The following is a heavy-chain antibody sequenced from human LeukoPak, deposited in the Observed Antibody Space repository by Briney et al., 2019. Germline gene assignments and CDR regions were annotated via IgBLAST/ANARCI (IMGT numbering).Heavy chain of an antibody. CDR1: GFTFSSYA. CDR3: AKDIFGQIDAFDI. J-gene: IGHJ3*02. CDR2: ISGSGGST. V-gene: IGHV3-23*01. D-gene: IGHD3-3*01. Sequence: GGSLRLSCAASGFTFSSYAMSWVRQAPGKGLEWVSAISGSGGSTYYADFVKGRFTISRDNSKNTLYLQMNSLRAEDTAVYYCAKDIFGQIDAFDIWGQGTMVTVSS.